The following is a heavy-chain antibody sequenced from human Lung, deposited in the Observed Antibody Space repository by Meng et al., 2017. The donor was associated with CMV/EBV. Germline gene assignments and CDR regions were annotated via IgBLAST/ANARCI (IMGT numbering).Heavy chain of an antibody. D-gene: IGHD2-8*01. CDR3: ATDNDGGPDY. J-gene: IGHJ4*02. V-gene: IGHV1-2*02. CDR2: NHPKSGGT. Sequence: ASXXVSCKASGYTFTDHYILWGRQAPGQGLEWMGWNHPKSGGTHYSQKFQGRRTAIADTYMSIGYMELSSLGSDDTAVYYCATDNDGGPDYWAQGTVVTVSS. CDR1: GYTFTDHY.